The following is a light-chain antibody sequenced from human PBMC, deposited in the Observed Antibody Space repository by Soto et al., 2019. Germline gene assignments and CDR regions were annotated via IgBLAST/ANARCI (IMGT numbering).Light chain of an antibody. V-gene: IGLV1-44*01. CDR2: SDD. CDR3: AAWNDNLNGPSYV. CDR1: SSNIGSNA. Sequence: QSALAQPPSASGTPGQKVTISCSGSSSNIGSNAVNWYQQVPGTAPKLLIYSDDQRPSGVPGRFSGSKSGTSASLAISGLQSEDEADYICAAWNDNLNGPSYVFGTGTKVTVL. J-gene: IGLJ1*01.